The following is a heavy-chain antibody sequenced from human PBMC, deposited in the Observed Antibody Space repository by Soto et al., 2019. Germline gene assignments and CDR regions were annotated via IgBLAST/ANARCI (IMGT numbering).Heavy chain of an antibody. CDR1: GFTFSSYG. J-gene: IGHJ6*02. D-gene: IGHD1-26*01. V-gene: IGHV3-33*01. CDR3: ARGSPVSFRGSPYGMDV. Sequence: QVQLVESGGGVVQPGRSLRLSCAASGFTFSSYGMHWVRQAPGKGLEWVAVIWYDGSNKYYADSVKGRFTISRDNSXNXPYLQMNSLRAEDTAVYYCARGSPVSFRGSPYGMDVWGQGTTVTVSS. CDR2: IWYDGSNK.